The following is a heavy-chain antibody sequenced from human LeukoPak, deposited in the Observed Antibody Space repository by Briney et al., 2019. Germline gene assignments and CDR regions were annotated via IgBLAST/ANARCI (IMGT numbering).Heavy chain of an antibody. CDR2: IYTGDYDT. D-gene: IGHD6-19*01. J-gene: IGHJ3*02. CDR1: GYPFTSYW. V-gene: IGHV5-51*01. Sequence: GESLQISRQGSGYPFTSYWIGWGRQMPGKGLEWVGIIYTGDYDTKYSPSFQGQVTISADKSISTAYLQWSSLKASDTAMYYCASWGYSSGWYDAFDIWGQGTMVTVSS. CDR3: ASWGYSSGWYDAFDI.